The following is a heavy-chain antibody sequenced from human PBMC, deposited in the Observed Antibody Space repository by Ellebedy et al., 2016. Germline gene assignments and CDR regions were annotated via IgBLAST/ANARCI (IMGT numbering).Heavy chain of an antibody. J-gene: IGHJ4*02. CDR3: ARDVPKSTYDY. Sequence: GGSLRLSCAASGFTFSDYWMSWVRQAPGKGLEWVGNINRDGSGKYYAASVTGRFTISRDNAKNSVYLQMSSLRGEDTAVYYCARDVPKSTYDYWGQGIVVSVSS. CDR1: GFTFSDYW. V-gene: IGHV3-7*01. CDR2: INRDGSGK. D-gene: IGHD2-2*01.